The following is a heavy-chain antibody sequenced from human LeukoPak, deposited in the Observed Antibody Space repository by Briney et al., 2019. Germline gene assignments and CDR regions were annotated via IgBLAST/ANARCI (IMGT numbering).Heavy chain of an antibody. J-gene: IGHJ4*02. D-gene: IGHD2-8*01. CDR2: ISSSSSYI. CDR3: ARDLGYCTNGVCHTRFVY. Sequence: KSGGSLRLSCAASGFTFSSYSMNWVRQAPGKGLEWVSSISSSSSYIYYADSVKGRFTISRDNAKNSLYLQMNSLRAEDTAVYYCARDLGYCTNGVCHTRFVYWGQGTLVAVSS. CDR1: GFTFSSYS. V-gene: IGHV3-21*01.